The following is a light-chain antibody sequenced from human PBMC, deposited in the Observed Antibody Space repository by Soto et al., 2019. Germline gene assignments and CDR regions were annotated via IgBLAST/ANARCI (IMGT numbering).Light chain of an antibody. CDR2: GAS. J-gene: IGKJ3*01. CDR1: QGISNS. V-gene: IGKV1-27*01. Sequence: DIPMTQSPSSLSASLGDRVTITCRASQGISNSLAWYQQKPGKVPKLLIYGASTLQSGVPSRFSGSGSGTDFTLTITSLQSEDVATYFCQKYDIVPLTFGPGTRVDIK. CDR3: QKYDIVPLT.